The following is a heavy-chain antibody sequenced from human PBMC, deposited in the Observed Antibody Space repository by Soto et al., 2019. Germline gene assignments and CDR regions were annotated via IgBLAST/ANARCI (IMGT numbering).Heavy chain of an antibody. D-gene: IGHD2-15*01. J-gene: IGHJ6*02. V-gene: IGHV3-23*01. CDR3: AKGGSCYSRDYYYYGMDV. CDR1: GFTFSAYA. Sequence: GGSLRLSCAASGFTFSAYAMSWVRQAPGKGLEWVSVISGSGGTTYYADSVKGRFTISRDNSKNTLYLQMNSLRAEDTAVYYCAKGGSCYSRDYYYYGMDVWGQGTTVTVSS. CDR2: ISGSGGTT.